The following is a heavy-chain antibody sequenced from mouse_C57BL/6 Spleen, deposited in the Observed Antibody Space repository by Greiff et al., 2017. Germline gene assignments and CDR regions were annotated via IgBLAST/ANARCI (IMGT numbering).Heavy chain of an antibody. CDR1: GFSLTSYG. D-gene: IGHD2-5*01. V-gene: IGHV2-9*01. J-gene: IGHJ4*01. CDR3: AKVGSNYYAMDY. Sequence: VMLVESGPGLVAPAQSLSITCAVSGFSLTSYGVAWVRQPPGKGLEWLGVIWGGGSTNYNSARMSRLGISKDNSTSQVFLKMNSLQTDDTAMYYCAKVGSNYYAMDYWGQGTSVTGSS. CDR2: IWGGGST.